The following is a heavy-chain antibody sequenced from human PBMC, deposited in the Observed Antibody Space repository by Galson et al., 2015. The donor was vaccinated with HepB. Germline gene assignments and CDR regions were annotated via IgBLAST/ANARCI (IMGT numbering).Heavy chain of an antibody. Sequence: SVKVSCKASGYTFTSYDINWVRQATGQGLEWMGWMNPNSGNTGYAQKFQGRVTMTRNTSISTAYMELSSLRSEDTAVYYCARDLDYYGGFYDYWGQGTLVTVSS. CDR3: ARDLDYYGGFYDY. CDR2: MNPNSGNT. CDR1: GYTFTSYD. V-gene: IGHV1-8*01. D-gene: IGHD3-10*01. J-gene: IGHJ4*02.